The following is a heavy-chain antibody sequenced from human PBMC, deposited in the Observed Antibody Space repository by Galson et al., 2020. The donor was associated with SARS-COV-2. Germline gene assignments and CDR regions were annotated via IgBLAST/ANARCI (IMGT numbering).Heavy chain of an antibody. CDR3: ARGMYSSTKTYYYYYYGMDV. CDR1: GYTFTGYY. Sequence: ASVTVSCKASGYTFTGYYMPWVRQAPAQGPEWMGWINPNSGATTYAQKFQARVTMTRDTSTSTAYMELSRLRADDTAVYYCARGMYSSTKTYYYYYYGMDVWGQGTTVTVSS. CDR2: INPNSGAT. V-gene: IGHV1-2*02. D-gene: IGHD2-2*01. J-gene: IGHJ6*02.